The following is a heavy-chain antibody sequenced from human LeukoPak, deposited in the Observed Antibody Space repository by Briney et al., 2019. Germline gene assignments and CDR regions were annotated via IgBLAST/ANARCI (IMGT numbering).Heavy chain of an antibody. Sequence: PSETLSLTCTVSGGSISSYYWSWIRQPPGKGLEWIGYIYYSGSTNYNPSLKSRVTISVDTSKNQFSLKLSSVTAADTAVYSCARHKGITMVRGGSLVPGGVWGQGTTVTVSS. CDR2: IYYSGST. CDR1: GGSISSYY. CDR3: ARHKGITMVRGGSLVPGGV. D-gene: IGHD3-10*01. V-gene: IGHV4-59*08. J-gene: IGHJ6*02.